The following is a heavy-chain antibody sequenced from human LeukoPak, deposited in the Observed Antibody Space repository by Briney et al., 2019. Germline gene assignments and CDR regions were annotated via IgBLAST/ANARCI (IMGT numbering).Heavy chain of an antibody. CDR1: GFTFSSYA. CDR2: ISGSGGST. V-gene: IGHV3-23*01. D-gene: IGHD3-10*01. J-gene: IGHJ4*02. Sequence: GGSLRLSCAASGFTFSSYAMSWVRQAPGKGLEWVSAISGSGGSTYYADSVKGRFTISRDNSKNTLYLQMNSLRAEDTAVYYCARGTIIWFGELTTSFDYWGQGTLVTVSS. CDR3: ARGTIIWFGELTTSFDY.